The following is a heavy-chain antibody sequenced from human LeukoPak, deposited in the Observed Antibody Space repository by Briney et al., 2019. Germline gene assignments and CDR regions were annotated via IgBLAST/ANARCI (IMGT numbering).Heavy chain of an antibody. CDR2: IYYSGST. Sequence: PSETLSLTCSVSGASIRSYSWSWLRQPPGKGLEWIGSIYYSGSTYYNPSLKSRVTISVDTSKNQFSLKLSSVTAADTAVYYCARHTCGFWSGCYYFDYWGQGTLVTVSS. CDR3: ARHTCGFWSGCYYFDY. V-gene: IGHV4-39*01. CDR1: GASIRSYS. J-gene: IGHJ4*02. D-gene: IGHD3-3*01.